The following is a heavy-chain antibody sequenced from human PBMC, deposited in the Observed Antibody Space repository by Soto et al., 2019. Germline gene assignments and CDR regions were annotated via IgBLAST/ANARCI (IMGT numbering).Heavy chain of an antibody. D-gene: IGHD2-15*01. J-gene: IGHJ4*02. Sequence: PGGSLRLSCAASVFPFSSYGMHWVRQAPGKGLEWVAVIWYDGSNKYYADSVKGRFTISRDNSKNTLYLQMNSLRAEDTAVYYCARDLKGYCSGGSCYPSDYWGQGTLVTVSS. CDR1: VFPFSSYG. CDR2: IWYDGSNK. V-gene: IGHV3-33*01. CDR3: ARDLKGYCSGGSCYPSDY.